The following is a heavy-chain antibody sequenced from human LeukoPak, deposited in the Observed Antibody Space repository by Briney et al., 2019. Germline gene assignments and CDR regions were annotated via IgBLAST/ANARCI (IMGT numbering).Heavy chain of an antibody. CDR1: GFTVRSNY. V-gene: IGHV3-53*01. CDR3: ARLGVPNYFDN. Sequence: GGSLRLSCAASGFTVRSNYMNWVRQAPGKGPEWVSVIYSGGNTYYADSVKGRITISRDNSKNTLYLQMNSLRAEDTAVYYCARLGVPNYFDNWGQGTLVTVSS. CDR2: IYSGGNT. D-gene: IGHD3-3*01. J-gene: IGHJ4*02.